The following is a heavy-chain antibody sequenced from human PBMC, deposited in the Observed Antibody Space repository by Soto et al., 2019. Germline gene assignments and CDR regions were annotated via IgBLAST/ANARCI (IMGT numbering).Heavy chain of an antibody. V-gene: IGHV1-46*01. D-gene: IGHD3-3*01. CDR2: INPGNRIT. Sequence: ASVKVSCKTSGYTFTNYFVHWVRQAPGQGLEWMGAINPGNRITNYALKFQGRVTMTRDTSTNTVYLELSSLRSEDTAVYSCVKDPNYYDFWAGSYYYHGMDVWGQGTTVTVSS. CDR1: GYTFTNYF. J-gene: IGHJ6*02. CDR3: VKDPNYYDFWAGSYYYHGMDV.